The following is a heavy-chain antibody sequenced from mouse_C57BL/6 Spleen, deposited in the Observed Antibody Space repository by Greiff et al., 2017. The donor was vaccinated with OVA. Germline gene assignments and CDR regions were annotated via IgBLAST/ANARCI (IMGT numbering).Heavy chain of an antibody. D-gene: IGHD2-3*01. CDR1: GYAFSSSW. J-gene: IGHJ3*01. CDR3: AREGDGYPLFAY. Sequence: VQRVESGPELVKPGASVKISCKASGYAFSSSWMNWVKQRPGKGLEWIGRIYPGDGDTHYNRKFKGKATLTADKSSITAYMQLSGLTSEDSAVYFCAREGDGYPLFAYWGQGTLVTVSA. V-gene: IGHV1-82*01. CDR2: IYPGDGDT.